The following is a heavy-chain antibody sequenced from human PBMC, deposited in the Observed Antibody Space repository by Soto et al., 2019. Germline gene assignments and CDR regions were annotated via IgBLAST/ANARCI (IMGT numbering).Heavy chain of an antibody. CDR1: GFTFSLSA. J-gene: IGHJ4*02. V-gene: IGHV3-23*01. CDR3: AKGPEYDILTGCDY. D-gene: IGHD3-9*01. CDR2: LSGGGSTT. Sequence: EVQLLESGGGFVQPGESLRLSCAASGFTFSLSAMSWVRQAPGRGLDWVSSLSGGGSTTDYADSVKGRFTISRDNSKNTVNLQMNILRAEDTAVYYCAKGPEYDILTGCDYWGQGALVTVSS.